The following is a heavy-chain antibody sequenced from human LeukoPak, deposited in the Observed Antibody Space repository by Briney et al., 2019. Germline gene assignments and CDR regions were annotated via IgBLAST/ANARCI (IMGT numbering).Heavy chain of an antibody. Sequence: GGSLRPSCAASGFTFSSYWMSWDRQAPGKGLEWVANIKQDGSEKYYVDSVKGRFTISRDNAKNSLYLQMNSLRAEDTAVYYCARVITIFGVVPYFDYWGQGTLVTVSS. V-gene: IGHV3-7*03. D-gene: IGHD3-3*01. CDR2: IKQDGSEK. CDR3: ARVITIFGVVPYFDY. J-gene: IGHJ4*02. CDR1: GFTFSSYW.